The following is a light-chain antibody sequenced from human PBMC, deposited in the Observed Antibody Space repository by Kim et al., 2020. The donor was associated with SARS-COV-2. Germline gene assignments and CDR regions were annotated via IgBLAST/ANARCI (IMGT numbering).Light chain of an antibody. Sequence: QGVTISCTGSSSNIGAGYDVHWYQQLPGTAPNLLIYGNSNRPSGVPDRFSGSKSGTSASLAITGLQAEDEADYYCQSYDSSLSVVVFGGGTQLTVL. CDR2: GNS. J-gene: IGLJ2*01. V-gene: IGLV1-40*01. CDR3: QSYDSSLSVVV. CDR1: SSNIGAGYD.